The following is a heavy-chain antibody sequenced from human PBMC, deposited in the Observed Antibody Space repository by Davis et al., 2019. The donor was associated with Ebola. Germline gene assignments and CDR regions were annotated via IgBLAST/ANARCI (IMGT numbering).Heavy chain of an antibody. J-gene: IGHJ3*02. CDR1: GGSFSGYY. Sequence: PSETLSLTCAVYGGSFSGYYWSWIRQPPGKGLEWIGSIYYSGSTYYNPSLKSRVTISVDTSKNQFSLKLSSVTAADTAVYYCARGHDYGGTDIWGQGTMVTVSS. D-gene: IGHD4-23*01. CDR3: ARGHDYGGTDI. V-gene: IGHV4-34*01. CDR2: IYYSGST.